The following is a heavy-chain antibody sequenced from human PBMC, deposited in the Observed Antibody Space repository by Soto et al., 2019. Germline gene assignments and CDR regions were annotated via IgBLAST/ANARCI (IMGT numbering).Heavy chain of an antibody. CDR1: GFTFSSYA. D-gene: IGHD1-1*01. V-gene: IGHV3-23*01. CDR2: ISGSGGST. J-gene: IGHJ6*02. Sequence: QPGGSLRLSCAASGFTFSSYAMSWVRQAPGKGLEWVSAISGSGGSTYYADSVKGRFTISRDNSKNTLYLQMNSLRAEDTAVYYCGSSPDGTTFVWDVWGQGTTVTVSS. CDR3: GSSPDGTTFVWDV.